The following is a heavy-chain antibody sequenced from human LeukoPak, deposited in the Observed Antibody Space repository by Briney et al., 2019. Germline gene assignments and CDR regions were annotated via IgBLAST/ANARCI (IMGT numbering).Heavy chain of an antibody. J-gene: IGHJ4*02. CDR2: ISGDGVST. CDR1: GFTVSSNS. CDR3: ARESGKFDY. V-gene: IGHV3-43*02. Sequence: GGSLRLSCAASGFTVSSNSMSWVRQAPGKGLEWVSLISGDGVSTFYADSVKGRFSISRDNSKNSLSLEMNSLRTEDTAMYYCARESGKFDYWGQGTLVAVSS.